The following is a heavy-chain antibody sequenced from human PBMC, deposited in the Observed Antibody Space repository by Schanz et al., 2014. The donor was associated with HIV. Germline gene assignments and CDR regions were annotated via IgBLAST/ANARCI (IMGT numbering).Heavy chain of an antibody. CDR1: GFTFSSYS. Sequence: EVQLVESGGGLVQPGGSLRLPCAASGFTFSSYSMNWVRQAPGKGLEWVSGISISGHSTYYADSVKGRFTISRDISKTTLYLQMNSLRAEDTAVYYCALSRPSGYGGSWYFDLWGRGTLVAVSS. D-gene: IGHD2-15*01. J-gene: IGHJ2*01. CDR2: ISISGHST. CDR3: ALSRPSGYGGSWYFDL. V-gene: IGHV3-23*04.